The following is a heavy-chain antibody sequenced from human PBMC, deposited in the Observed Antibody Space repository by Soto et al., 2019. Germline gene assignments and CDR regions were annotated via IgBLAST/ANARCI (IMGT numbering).Heavy chain of an antibody. V-gene: IGHV3-21*01. CDR2: ISSSSSYI. Sequence: EVQLVESGGGLVKPGGSLRLSCAASGFTFSSYSMNWVRQAPGKGLEWVSSISSSSSYIYYADSVKGRFTISRDNAKNSLYLQMNSLRAEETAVYYGARDSVRLAVAGTPTDYWGQGTLVTVSS. CDR1: GFTFSSYS. J-gene: IGHJ4*02. D-gene: IGHD6-19*01. CDR3: ARDSVRLAVAGTPTDY.